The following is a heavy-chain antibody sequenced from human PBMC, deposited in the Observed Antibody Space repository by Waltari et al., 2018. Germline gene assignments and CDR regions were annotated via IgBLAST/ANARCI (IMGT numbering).Heavy chain of an antibody. Sequence: QVLLQQSGPGLVKPSETLSVTCPVSGGPLSGFYWSWIRQSPGKGLEWIAFIYDSWTTKYNPSLKSRVTISVDTSKNRFTLKLGSATAADTALYYCARGTPSFYHYMDVWGKGTTVIVSS. CDR1: GGPLSGFY. CDR2: IYDSWTT. J-gene: IGHJ6*03. CDR3: ARGTPSFYHYMDV. V-gene: IGHV4-59*01.